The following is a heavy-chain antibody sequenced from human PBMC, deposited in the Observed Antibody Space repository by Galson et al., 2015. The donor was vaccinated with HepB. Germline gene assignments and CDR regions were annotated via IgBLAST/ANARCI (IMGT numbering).Heavy chain of an antibody. CDR3: AKVGSSSWYKGYFDY. CDR2: ISGSGGST. Sequence: SLRLSXXXSGFAFSSYAMSWVRQAPGKGLEWVSAISGSGGSTYYADSVKGRFTISRDNSKNTLYLQMNSLRAEDTAVYYCAKVGSSSWYKGYFDYWGQGTLVTVSS. CDR1: GFAFSSYA. J-gene: IGHJ4*02. V-gene: IGHV3-23*01. D-gene: IGHD6-13*01.